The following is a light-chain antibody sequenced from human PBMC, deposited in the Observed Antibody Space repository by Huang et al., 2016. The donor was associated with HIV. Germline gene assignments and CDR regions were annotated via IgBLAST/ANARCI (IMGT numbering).Light chain of an antibody. J-gene: IGKJ3*01. Sequence: EIVLTQSPPTLSLSPGERATLPCRASQSVNNHLAWYQQRPGQAPRLLVYDASNRATGIPARFSGSGSGTDFTLTISSLEPEDFAVYFCQQRSNWPFGPGTRLDIK. V-gene: IGKV3-11*01. CDR1: QSVNNH. CDR2: DAS. CDR3: QQRSNWP.